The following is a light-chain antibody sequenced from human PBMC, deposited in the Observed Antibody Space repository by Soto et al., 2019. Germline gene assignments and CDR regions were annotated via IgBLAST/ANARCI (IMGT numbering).Light chain of an antibody. CDR3: QQREDWPRA. Sequence: EILLTQSPATLSFSPGERATLSCRASQSVGDYLGWYQQKPGQAPRLLIYDASQRATGVPARFSASGSGTDFTLTISSLEPEDFAIYYCQQREDWPRAFGGGTKVDIK. CDR2: DAS. CDR1: QSVGDY. J-gene: IGKJ4*01. V-gene: IGKV3-11*01.